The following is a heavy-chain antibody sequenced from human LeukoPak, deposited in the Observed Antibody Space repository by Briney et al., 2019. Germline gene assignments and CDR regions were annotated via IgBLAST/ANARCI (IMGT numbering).Heavy chain of an antibody. J-gene: IGHJ6*03. CDR1: GGSFSGDY. V-gene: IGHV4-34*01. D-gene: IGHD5-18*01. CDR3: ARLRRGYSYGSSTYYYYMDV. CDR2: INHSGST. Sequence: SETLPLTCAVYGGSFSGDYWSWIRQPPGKGLEWIGEINHSGSTNYNPSLKSRVTISVDTSKTQFSLKLSSVTAADTAVYYCARLRRGYSYGSSTYYYYMDVWGKGTTVTVSS.